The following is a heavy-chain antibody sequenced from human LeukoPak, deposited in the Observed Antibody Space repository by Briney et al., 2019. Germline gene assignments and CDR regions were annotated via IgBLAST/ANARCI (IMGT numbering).Heavy chain of an antibody. D-gene: IGHD3-10*01. CDR2: IYTSGST. V-gene: IGHV4-4*08. CDR3: ARAISLHYYYYYMDV. CDR1: GGSISSYY. Sequence: SETLSLTCTVSGGSISSYYWSWIRQPPGKGLEWIGYIYTSGSTNYNPSLKSRVTMSVDTSKNQFSLKLSSVTAADTAVYYCARAISLHYYYYYMDVWGKGTTVTVSS. J-gene: IGHJ6*03.